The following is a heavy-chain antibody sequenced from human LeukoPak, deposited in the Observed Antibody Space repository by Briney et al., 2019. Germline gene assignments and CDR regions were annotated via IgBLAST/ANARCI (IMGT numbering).Heavy chain of an antibody. CDR2: ISYDGSNK. Sequence: PGRSLRLSCAASGFTFSSYAMHWVRQAPGKGLEWVAVISYDGSNKYYADSVKGRFTISRDNSKNTLYLQMNSLRAEDTAVYYCARDATRFYGQYYYYYYYMDVWGKGTTVTVSS. V-gene: IGHV3-30*04. J-gene: IGHJ6*03. CDR3: ARDATRFYGQYYYYYYYMDV. CDR1: GFTFSSYA. D-gene: IGHD4-17*01.